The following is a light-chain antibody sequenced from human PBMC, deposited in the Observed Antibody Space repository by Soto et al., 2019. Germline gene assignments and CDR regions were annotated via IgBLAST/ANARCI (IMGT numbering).Light chain of an antibody. CDR1: QSVRDN. CDR3: QQFNNCPYT. Sequence: EIVMTHSPATLSVYPGESATFSCRASQSVRDNLAWYQQKPGQAPRLLIYGASTRATGIPSRFSGSGSGTVFTLTINSLQSEDFALYFCQQFNNCPYTFGQGTKLEIK. CDR2: GAS. V-gene: IGKV3-15*01. J-gene: IGKJ2*01.